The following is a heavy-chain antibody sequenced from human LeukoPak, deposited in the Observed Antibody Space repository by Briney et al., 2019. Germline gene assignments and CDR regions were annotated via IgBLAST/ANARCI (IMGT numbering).Heavy chain of an antibody. V-gene: IGHV4-39*01. Sequence: SETLSLTCTVSGVSISSSRYYWGWIRQPPGKGQEWIGSMYYSGSTYYNPSLKSRVTISVDTSKNQFSLKLSSVTAADTAVYYCASLRDGYNFDYWGQGTLVTVSS. D-gene: IGHD5-24*01. CDR2: MYYSGST. CDR1: GVSISSSRYY. J-gene: IGHJ4*02. CDR3: ASLRDGYNFDY.